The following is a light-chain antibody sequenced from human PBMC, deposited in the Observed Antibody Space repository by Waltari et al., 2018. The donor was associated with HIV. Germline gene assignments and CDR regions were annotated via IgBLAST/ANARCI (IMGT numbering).Light chain of an antibody. CDR1: SGSIASTY. Sequence: NFMLTQPHSVSESPGRTITISCTRSSGSIASTYVHWYQQRPGSSPTTVISEHNHRPSGVPARFSGSIDSSSNSASLTISGLKTEDEADYYCQSFDSNNQVFGGGTKLTVL. V-gene: IGLV6-57*01. CDR2: EHN. CDR3: QSFDSNNQV. J-gene: IGLJ2*01.